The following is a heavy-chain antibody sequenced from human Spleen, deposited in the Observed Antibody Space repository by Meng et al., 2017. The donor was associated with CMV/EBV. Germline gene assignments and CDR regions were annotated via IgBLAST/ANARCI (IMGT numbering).Heavy chain of an antibody. V-gene: IGHV3-7*01. CDR3: ARDISIAAAGTEHYYYYGMDV. D-gene: IGHD6-13*01. Sequence: GGSLRLSCAASGFTFTNYAVHWVRQAPGKGLEWVANIKQDGSEKYYVDSVKGRFTISRDNAKNSLYLQMNSLRAEDTAVYYCARDISIAAAGTEHYYYYGMDVWGQGTTVTVSS. CDR2: IKQDGSEK. CDR1: GFTFTNYA. J-gene: IGHJ6*02.